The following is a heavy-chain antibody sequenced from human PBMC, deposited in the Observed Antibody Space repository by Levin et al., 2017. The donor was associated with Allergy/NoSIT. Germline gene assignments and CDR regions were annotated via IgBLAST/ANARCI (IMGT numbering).Heavy chain of an antibody. V-gene: IGHV1-69*01. D-gene: IGHD3-10*01. J-gene: IGHJ4*02. CDR2: IIPIFGIV. CDR1: GGTFSRYG. CDR3: ASGPFYYYGLGSYDY. Sequence: KISCKASGGTFSRYGFGWVRQAPGKGLEWMGGIIPIFGIVNYAQKFQGRVTITADESTSTAYMELNTLRSEDTAVYYCASGPFYYYGLGSYDYWGQGTLVTVSS.